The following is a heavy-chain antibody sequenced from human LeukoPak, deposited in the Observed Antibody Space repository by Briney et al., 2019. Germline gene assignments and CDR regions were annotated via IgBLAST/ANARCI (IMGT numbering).Heavy chain of an antibody. D-gene: IGHD1-26*01. V-gene: IGHV3-23*01. CDR3: AKAVVGAAYFDY. Sequence: GGSLRLSCAASGFTFRSYAISWVRQAPGKGLEWVSAISGSGGSTYYADSVKGRFTISRDNSKNTLYLQMNSLRAEDTAVYYCAKAVVGAAYFDYWGQGTLVTVSS. J-gene: IGHJ4*02. CDR2: ISGSGGST. CDR1: GFTFRSYA.